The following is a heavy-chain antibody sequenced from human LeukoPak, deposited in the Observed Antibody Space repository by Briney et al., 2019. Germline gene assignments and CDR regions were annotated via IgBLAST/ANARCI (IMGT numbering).Heavy chain of an antibody. J-gene: IGHJ4*02. D-gene: IGHD2-15*01. Sequence: ASVKVSCKASGYTFTRNFMHWVRHAPGHWLEWMGVFNPSGGSATYSQNFQGRVTMTRDTSTSTVYMEMSSLRSEDTAVYYCARESCSGGSCYYFDYWGQGTLVTVSS. CDR3: ARESCSGGSCYYFDY. V-gene: IGHV1-46*01. CDR2: FNPSGGSA. CDR1: GYTFTRNF.